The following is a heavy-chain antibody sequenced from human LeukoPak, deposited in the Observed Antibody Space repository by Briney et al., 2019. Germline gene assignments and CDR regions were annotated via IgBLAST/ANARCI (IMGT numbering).Heavy chain of an antibody. CDR1: GGSFSGYY. CDR2: INHSGST. CDR3: ARGRRVVPAAISTVHPRAPCFDY. J-gene: IGHJ4*02. Sequence: KPSETLSLTCAVYGGSFSGYYWSWIRQPPGKGLEWIGEINHSGSTNYNPSLKSRVTISVDTSKNQFSLKLSSVTAADTAVYYCARGRRVVPAAISTVHPRAPCFDYWGQGTLVTVSS. D-gene: IGHD2-2*02. V-gene: IGHV4-34*01.